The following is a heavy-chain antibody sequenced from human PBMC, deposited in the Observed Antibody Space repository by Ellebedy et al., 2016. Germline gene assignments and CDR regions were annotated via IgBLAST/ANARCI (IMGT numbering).Heavy chain of an antibody. J-gene: IGHJ4*02. CDR1: GFIFSDYG. CDR3: AKDASHATFDH. V-gene: IGHV3-33*06. Sequence: GGSLRLXCAASGFIFSDYGMHWVRQAPGKGLEWVALILRDGSSEYYADSVKGRFTISRDNSKSTVYLQMNSLRAEDTALYYCAKDASHATFDHWGQGALVTVSS. CDR2: ILRDGSSE.